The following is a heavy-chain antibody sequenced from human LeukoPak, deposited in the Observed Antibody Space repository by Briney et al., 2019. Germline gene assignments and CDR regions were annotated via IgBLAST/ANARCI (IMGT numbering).Heavy chain of an antibody. V-gene: IGHV3-21*01. D-gene: IGHD5-12*01. CDR3: ARDRLPRGYSGYDTDY. CDR1: GFTFSSYS. Sequence: GGSLRLSXAASGFTFSSYSMNWVRQAPGKGLEWVSSISSSSSYIYYADSVKGRFTISRDNAKNSLYLQMNSLRAEDTAVYYCARDRLPRGYSGYDTDYWGQGTLVTVSS. J-gene: IGHJ4*02. CDR2: ISSSSSYI.